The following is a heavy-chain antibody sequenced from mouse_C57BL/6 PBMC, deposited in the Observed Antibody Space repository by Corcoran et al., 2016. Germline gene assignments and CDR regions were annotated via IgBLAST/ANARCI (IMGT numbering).Heavy chain of an antibody. V-gene: IGHV1-18*01. CDR2: INPNNGGT. J-gene: IGHJ3*01. Sequence: GTELVKPGASVKIPCKASGYTFTDYNMDWVKQSHGKSLEWIGDINPNNGGTIYNQKFKGKATLTVDKSSSTAYMELRSLTSEDTAVYYCARGRIGYGPWFAYWGQGTLVTVSA. CDR1: GYTFTDYN. CDR3: ARGRIGYGPWFAY. D-gene: IGHD2-10*02.